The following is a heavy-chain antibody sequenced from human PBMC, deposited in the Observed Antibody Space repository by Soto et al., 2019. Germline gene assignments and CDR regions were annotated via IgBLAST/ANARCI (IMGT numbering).Heavy chain of an antibody. D-gene: IGHD4-17*01. V-gene: IGHV4-31*03. Sequence: QVQLQESGPGLVKPSQTLSLTCTVSGGSISSGGNYWSWIRQHPGKGLEWIGYLYSSGSSYYNPALRSRLTVSSDTSKNSFSRKLSSVTAADTAVYYCAGTYGDYVALLSYWGQGTLVTVSS. CDR3: AGTYGDYVALLSY. CDR2: LYSSGSS. J-gene: IGHJ4*02. CDR1: GGSISSGGNY.